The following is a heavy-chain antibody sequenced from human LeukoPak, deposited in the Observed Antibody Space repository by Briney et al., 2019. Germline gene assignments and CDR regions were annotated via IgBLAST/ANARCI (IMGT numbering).Heavy chain of an antibody. CDR2: IYYSGNT. Sequence: SETLSLTCTVPGGSISSYYWSWIRQPPGKGLEWIGYIYYSGNTNCNPSLKSRVTISVDTSKNQFSLKLRSVTAADTAVYYCARAPSLTWAAFDIWGQGTMVTVSS. CDR3: ARAPSLTWAAFDI. V-gene: IGHV4-59*01. D-gene: IGHD2-21*02. J-gene: IGHJ3*02. CDR1: GGSISSYY.